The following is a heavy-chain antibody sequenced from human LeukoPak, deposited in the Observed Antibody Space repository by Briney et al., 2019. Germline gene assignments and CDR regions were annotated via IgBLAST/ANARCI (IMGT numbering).Heavy chain of an antibody. CDR2: IDPSDSYI. Sequence: RGESLKISCKGSGYRFTSYWISWVRQMPGKGLEWMGRIDPSDSYINYSPSFQGHVTFSADKSISTAYLQWSSLKASDTAMYYFARPISAAGTFAFDMWGQGTMVTVSS. J-gene: IGHJ3*02. CDR3: ARPISAAGTFAFDM. D-gene: IGHD6-13*01. V-gene: IGHV5-10-1*01. CDR1: GYRFTSYW.